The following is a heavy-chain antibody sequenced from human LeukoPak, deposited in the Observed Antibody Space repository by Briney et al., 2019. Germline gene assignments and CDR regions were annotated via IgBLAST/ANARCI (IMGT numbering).Heavy chain of an antibody. CDR1: GGSISSYY. CDR2: IYYSGST. Sequence: SETLPLTCTVSGGSISSYYWSWIRQPPGKGLEWIGYIYYSGSTSYNPSLKSRVTISVDTSKNQFSLKLSSVTAADTAVYYCASIDDYGVDYWGQGTLVTVSS. V-gene: IGHV4-59*01. J-gene: IGHJ4*02. CDR3: ASIDDYGVDY. D-gene: IGHD4-17*01.